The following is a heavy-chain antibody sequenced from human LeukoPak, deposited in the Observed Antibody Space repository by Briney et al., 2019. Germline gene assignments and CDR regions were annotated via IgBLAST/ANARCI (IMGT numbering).Heavy chain of an antibody. CDR3: ARYSIAVAERWFDP. Sequence: PSETLSLTCTVSSYSINNGYLWAWIRQPLGKGLEWIGSVSRSGSAYYNPSLNSRVTISVDTSKNQFSLKLSSVTAADTAVYYCARYSIAVAERWFDPWGQGTLVTVSS. CDR2: VSRSGSA. D-gene: IGHD6-19*01. CDR1: SYSINNGYL. J-gene: IGHJ5*02. V-gene: IGHV4-38-2*02.